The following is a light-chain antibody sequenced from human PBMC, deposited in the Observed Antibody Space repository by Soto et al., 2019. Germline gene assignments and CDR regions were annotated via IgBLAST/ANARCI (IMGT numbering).Light chain of an antibody. V-gene: IGKV3-15*01. CDR2: GAS. CDR3: QHYNNWPPWT. CDR1: QNISSN. Sequence: EIVMTQSPATLSVYPGERATLSCRASQNISSNLAWYQQKPGQAPRLLIYGASTRATGIPARFSGSGSGTEFTLTISSLQSEDFAVYYCQHYNNWPPWTFGQGTKVEIK. J-gene: IGKJ1*01.